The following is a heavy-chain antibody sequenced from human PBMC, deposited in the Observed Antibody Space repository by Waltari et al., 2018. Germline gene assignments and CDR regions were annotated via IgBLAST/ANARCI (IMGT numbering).Heavy chain of an antibody. V-gene: IGHV3-30*01. J-gene: IGHJ4*02. Sequence: QAQLVESGGDVVQPGGSLRLSCAASGFTFGHSAMHWVRQAPGKGPEWVALIACDGSSKYFADSVKGRFTISRDNSRNTLYLQMNTLRPDDTAIYYCVKESLFGTGGFRVTGYFDVWGLGTLVSVSS. CDR2: IACDGSSK. D-gene: IGHD2-15*01. CDR1: GFTFGHSA. CDR3: VKESLFGTGGFRVTGYFDV.